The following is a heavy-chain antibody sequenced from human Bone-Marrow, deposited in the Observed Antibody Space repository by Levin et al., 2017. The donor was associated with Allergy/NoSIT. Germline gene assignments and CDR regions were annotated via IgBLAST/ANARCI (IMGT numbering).Heavy chain of an antibody. CDR2: IDGSGTNT. D-gene: IGHD3-22*01. CDR1: GFTFSTYT. V-gene: IGHV3-23*01. Sequence: LSLTCAASGFTFSTYTMTWVRQSPGKGLEWVSVIDGSGTNTDYADSVKGRFTISRDNFKKTLYLQMNSLSAEDTAVYYCAKDYYDSGGFFDYWGQGTLVSVSS. J-gene: IGHJ4*02. CDR3: AKDYYDSGGFFDY.